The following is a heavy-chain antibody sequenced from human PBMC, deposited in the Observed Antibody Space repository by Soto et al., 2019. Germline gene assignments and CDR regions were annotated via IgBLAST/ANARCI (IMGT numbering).Heavy chain of an antibody. CDR1: GFTFSSYG. CDR3: ARGTRGLMGATGVFYYYYYYGMDV. J-gene: IGHJ6*02. D-gene: IGHD1-26*01. CDR2: IWYDGSNK. Sequence: PGGSLRLSCAASGFTFSSYGMHWVRQAPGKGLEWVAVIWYDGSNKYYADSVKGRFTISRDNSKNTLYLQMNSLRAEDTAVYYCARGTRGLMGATGVFYYYYYYGMDVWGQGTTVTVS. V-gene: IGHV3-33*01.